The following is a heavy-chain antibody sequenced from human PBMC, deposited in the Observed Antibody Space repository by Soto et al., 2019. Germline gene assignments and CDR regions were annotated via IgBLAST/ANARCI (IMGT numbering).Heavy chain of an antibody. CDR2: ISGSGGST. J-gene: IGHJ4*02. D-gene: IGHD3-9*01. CDR3: AKDRRYFDWFSAVTTSGKFDY. Sequence: GGSLRLSCAASGFTFSSYAMSWVRQAPGKGLEWVSAISGSGGSTYYADSVKGRFTISRDNSKNTLYLQMNSLRAEDTAVYYCAKDRRYFDWFSAVTTSGKFDYWGQGTLVTVSS. V-gene: IGHV3-23*01. CDR1: GFTFSSYA.